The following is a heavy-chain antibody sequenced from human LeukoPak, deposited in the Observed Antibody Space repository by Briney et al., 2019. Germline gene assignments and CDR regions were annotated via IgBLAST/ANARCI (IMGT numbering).Heavy chain of an antibody. CDR3: ARALERYCSSTSCRPYNWFDP. D-gene: IGHD2-2*01. CDR1: GGSFNGYY. Sequence: SETLSLTCAVYGGSFNGYYWSWIRQPPGKGLEWIGEINHSGSTNYNPSLKSRVTISVDTSKNQFSLKLSSVTAADTAVYYCARALERYCSSTSCRPYNWFDPWGQGTLVTVSS. CDR2: INHSGST. J-gene: IGHJ5*02. V-gene: IGHV4-34*01.